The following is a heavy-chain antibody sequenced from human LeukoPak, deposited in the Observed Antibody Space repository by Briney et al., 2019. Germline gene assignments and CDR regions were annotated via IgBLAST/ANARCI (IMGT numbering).Heavy chain of an antibody. V-gene: IGHV3-7*01. Sequence: GGSLRLSCAASGFTFSDYYMGWIRQAPGKGLEWVANIKQDGSEKYYVDSVKGRFTISRDNAKNSLYLQMNSLRAEDTAVYYCAKDGAARDPLGYYYHYMDVWGKGTTVTVSS. CDR2: IKQDGSEK. J-gene: IGHJ6*03. CDR1: GFTFSDYY. CDR3: AKDGAARDPLGYYYHYMDV. D-gene: IGHD6-6*01.